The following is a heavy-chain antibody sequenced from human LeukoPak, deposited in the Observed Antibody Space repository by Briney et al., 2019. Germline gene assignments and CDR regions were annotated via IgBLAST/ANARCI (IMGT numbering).Heavy chain of an antibody. CDR2: INPGGGTT. V-gene: IGHV1-46*01. CDR3: ATDILSGKNY. Sequence: ASVKVSCKASGYTVTSSHIHWVRHAPGQGLEWMGAINPGGGTTRYAQKFQGRVTVTSDTSTSTVYMQVSSLRSEDTAVYYCATDILSGKNYWGQGTLVTVSS. CDR1: GYTVTSSH. D-gene: IGHD3-3*01. J-gene: IGHJ4*02.